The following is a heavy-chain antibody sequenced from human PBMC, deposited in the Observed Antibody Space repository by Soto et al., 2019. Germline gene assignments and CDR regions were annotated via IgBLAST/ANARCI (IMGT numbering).Heavy chain of an antibody. CDR3: ARGFLSVLPYYYYGLDV. J-gene: IGHJ6*02. Sequence: QVQLVQSGVEVKNPGASVRVSCKASAYPFTSYGISWVRQAPGQGLEWMGWISVYNGNTNYAREFQGRVTLTTDTSTSTAYMELRSLRSDDTAVYYCARGFLSVLPYYYYGLDVWGQGTTVIFSS. V-gene: IGHV1-18*01. D-gene: IGHD2-15*01. CDR2: ISVYNGNT. CDR1: AYPFTSYG.